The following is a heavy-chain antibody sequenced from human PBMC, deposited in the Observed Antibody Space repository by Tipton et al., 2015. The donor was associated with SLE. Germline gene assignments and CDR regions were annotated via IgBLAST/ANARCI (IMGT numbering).Heavy chain of an antibody. J-gene: IGHJ5*02. Sequence: TLSLTCTVSGGSISSYYWSWIRQPPGKGLEWIGYIYYSGSTNYNPSLKSRVTISVDTSKNQFSLKLSSVTAADTAVYYCARARHCSSTSCYRWFAPWGQGTLVTVSS. D-gene: IGHD2-2*02. V-gene: IGHV4-59*01. CDR1: GGSISSYY. CDR2: IYYSGST. CDR3: ARARHCSSTSCYRWFAP.